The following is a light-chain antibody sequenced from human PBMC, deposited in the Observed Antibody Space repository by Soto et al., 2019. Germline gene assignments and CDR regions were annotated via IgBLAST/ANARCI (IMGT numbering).Light chain of an antibody. CDR3: QVWDTNSGEV. CDR2: DDK. CDR1: NLQTKN. J-gene: IGLJ2*01. Sequence: SYELTQPPSVSVAPGQTAIITCGGDNLQTKNVHWYQQRPGQAPVLVIYDDKKRPSGIPERFSGSSSGNLATLTLIRVESRDEADYYCQVWDTNSGEVFGGGTKLTVL. V-gene: IGLV3-21*02.